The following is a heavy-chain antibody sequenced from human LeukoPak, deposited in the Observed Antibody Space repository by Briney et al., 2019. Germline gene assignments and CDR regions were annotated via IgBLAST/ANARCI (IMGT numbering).Heavy chain of an antibody. Sequence: SETLSLTCTVSGGSISSYYWSWIRQPPGKGLEWIGYIYYSGSTNYNPSLKSRFTISVDTSKNQSSLKLSSVTAADTAVYYCARSSGYSSGWYSNYYYYYGMDVWGQGTTVTVSS. V-gene: IGHV4-59*08. CDR2: IYYSGST. J-gene: IGHJ6*02. D-gene: IGHD6-19*01. CDR3: ARSSGYSSGWYSNYYYYYGMDV. CDR1: GGSISSYY.